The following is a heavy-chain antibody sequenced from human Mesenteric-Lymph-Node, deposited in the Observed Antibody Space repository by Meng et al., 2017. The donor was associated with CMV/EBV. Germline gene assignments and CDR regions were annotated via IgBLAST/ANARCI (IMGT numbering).Heavy chain of an antibody. CDR2: ISYDGSNK. Sequence: GGSLRLSCAASGFTFSSYAMHWVRQAPGKGLEWVAVISYDGSNKYYADSVKGRFTISRDNARNSLYLQMNSLRADDTALYYCVKDLSTVTSPYYYGMDVWGQGTTVTVSS. CDR1: GFTFSSYA. D-gene: IGHD4-17*01. CDR3: VKDLSTVTSPYYYGMDV. V-gene: IGHV3-30-3*01. J-gene: IGHJ6*02.